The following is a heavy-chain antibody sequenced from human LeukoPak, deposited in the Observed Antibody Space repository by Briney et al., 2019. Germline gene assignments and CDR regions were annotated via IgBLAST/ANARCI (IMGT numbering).Heavy chain of an antibody. D-gene: IGHD3-10*01. CDR2: VKSKADDGTT. V-gene: IGHV3-15*01. J-gene: IGHJ3*02. CDR3: ATEGGSGSYYGDDAFDM. Sequence: GGSLRLSCEAPGLSFTNTWMSWVSQAPGKGLEWVGRVKSKADDGTTDYAAPVQGRFTISRDDSKNTLSLQMNSLKTEDTAVYYCATEGGSGSYYGDDAFDMWGQGTMVTVSS. CDR1: GLSFTNTW.